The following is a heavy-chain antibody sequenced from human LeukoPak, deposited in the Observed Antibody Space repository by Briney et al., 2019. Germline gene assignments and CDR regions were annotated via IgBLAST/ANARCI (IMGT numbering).Heavy chain of an antibody. Sequence: GGSLRLSCAASGFTFSSYAMHWVRQAPGKGLEWVAVISYDGSNKYYADSVKGRFTISRDNPKNTLYLQMNSLRAEDTAVYYCARGSITMVRGFDYWGQGTLVTVSS. D-gene: IGHD3-10*01. CDR2: ISYDGSNK. V-gene: IGHV3-30*04. J-gene: IGHJ4*02. CDR1: GFTFSSYA. CDR3: ARGSITMVRGFDY.